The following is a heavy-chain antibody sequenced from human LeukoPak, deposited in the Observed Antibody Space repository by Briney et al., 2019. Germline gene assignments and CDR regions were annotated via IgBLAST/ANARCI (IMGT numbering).Heavy chain of an antibody. V-gene: IGHV3-23*01. CDR1: GFTLSSYA. D-gene: IGHD1-26*01. CDR2: ISGNSGST. J-gene: IGHJ4*02. CDR3: AKVSAWAMVGATYFDY. Sequence: PGGSLRLSCAASGFTLSSYAMSWVRQAPGKGLEWVSSISGNSGSTYYADSVKGRFTISRDNSKNTVYLQMNSLRAEDTAVYYCAKVSAWAMVGATYFDYWGQGTLVTVSS.